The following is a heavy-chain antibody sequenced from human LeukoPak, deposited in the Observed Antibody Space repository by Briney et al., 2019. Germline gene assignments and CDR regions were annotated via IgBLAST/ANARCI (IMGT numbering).Heavy chain of an antibody. Sequence: GGSLRLSCAASGFTFSTYAMTWVRQAPGKGLEWVSSITGSGDGTSAADSVTGRFSISRDNSKSTLYLQMNSLKNEDTAVYYCVTEVSGSFPTWGQGTLVTVSS. J-gene: IGHJ4*02. D-gene: IGHD1-26*01. V-gene: IGHV3-23*01. CDR3: VTEVSGSFPT. CDR1: GFTFSTYA. CDR2: ITGSGDGT.